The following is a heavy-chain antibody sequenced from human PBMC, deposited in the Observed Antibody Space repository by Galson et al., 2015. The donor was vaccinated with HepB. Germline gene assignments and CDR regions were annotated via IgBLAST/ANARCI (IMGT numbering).Heavy chain of an antibody. D-gene: IGHD3-10*01. Sequence: SVKVSCKASGGTFRSYAISWVRQAPGQGLEWMGRIIPIFGRVNYAQKVQGRVTIIADKSTSTAYMELSSLRSEDTAVYYCAREGGNSGRSGVLYYGLAVWGQGTTVTVSS. J-gene: IGHJ6*02. CDR1: GGTFRSYA. CDR3: AREGGNSGRSGVLYYGLAV. CDR2: IIPIFGRV. V-gene: IGHV1-69*04.